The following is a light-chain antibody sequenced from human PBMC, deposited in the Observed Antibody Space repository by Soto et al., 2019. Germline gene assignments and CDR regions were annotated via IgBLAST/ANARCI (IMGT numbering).Light chain of an antibody. Sequence: QSVLTQPASVSGSPGQSITISCTGTSGDVGGYNYVSWFQQHPGRAPKLIIYEVSNRPSGVSNRFSGSKSGNTASLTISGXXXXXEXXYYCSSYASTSTVVFGGGTKLTVL. J-gene: IGLJ3*02. CDR3: SSYASTSTVV. V-gene: IGLV2-14*01. CDR2: EVS. CDR1: SGDVGGYNY.